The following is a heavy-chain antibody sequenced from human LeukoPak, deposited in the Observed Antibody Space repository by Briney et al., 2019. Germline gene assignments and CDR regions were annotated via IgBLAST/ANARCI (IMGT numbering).Heavy chain of an antibody. D-gene: IGHD6-19*01. J-gene: IGHJ6*03. CDR3: AREGSDWNYYYYMDV. CDR2: IKQDGSEK. V-gene: IGHV3-7*01. CDR1: GFTFSSYW. Sequence: GGSLRLSCAASGFTFSSYWMSWVRQAPGKGLEWVANIKQDGSEKYYVDSVKGRFTISRDNAKNSLYLQMNSLRAEDTAVYYCAREGSDWNYYYYMDVWGKGTTVTISS.